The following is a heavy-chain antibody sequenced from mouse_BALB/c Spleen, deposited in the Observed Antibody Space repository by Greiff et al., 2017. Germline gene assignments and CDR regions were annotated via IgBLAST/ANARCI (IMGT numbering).Heavy chain of an antibody. J-gene: IGHJ4*01. Sequence: EVKLQVSGPGLVKPSQSLSLTCTVTGYSITSDYAWNWIRQFPGNKLEWLGYISYSGSTSYNPSLKSRISITRDTPKNQFFLQLNSVTTEDTATYYCARGRDRYDDAMDYWSQGTSGTVST. V-gene: IGHV3-2*02. CDR3: ARGRDRYDDAMDY. CDR2: ISYSGST. CDR1: GYSITSDYA. D-gene: IGHD2-14*01.